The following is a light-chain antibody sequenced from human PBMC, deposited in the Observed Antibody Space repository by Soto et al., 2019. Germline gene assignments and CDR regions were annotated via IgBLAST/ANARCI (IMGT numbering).Light chain of an antibody. V-gene: IGKV3-20*01. J-gene: IGKJ1*01. CDR2: GAS. Sequence: EIVLTQSPGTLSLSPGERATLSCRASQSVSSSYLAWYQQKPGQAPRLLIYGASSRATGIPDSFSGSGSGTDFTLTISRLEPEAFAVYYCQQYGSSLRTFGQGTKVEIK. CDR1: QSVSSSY. CDR3: QQYGSSLRT.